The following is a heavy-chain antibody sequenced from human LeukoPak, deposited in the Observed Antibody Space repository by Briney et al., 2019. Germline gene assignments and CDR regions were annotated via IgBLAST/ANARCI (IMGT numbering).Heavy chain of an antibody. CDR3: ARGLRGYSYGY. D-gene: IGHD5-18*01. Sequence: SETLSLTCTVSGGSISSYYWSWTRQPPGKGLEWIGYIYYSGSTNYNPSLKSRVTILVDTSKNQFSLKLSSVTAADTAVYYCARGLRGYSYGYWGQGTLVTVSS. J-gene: IGHJ4*02. CDR1: GGSISSYY. V-gene: IGHV4-59*01. CDR2: IYYSGST.